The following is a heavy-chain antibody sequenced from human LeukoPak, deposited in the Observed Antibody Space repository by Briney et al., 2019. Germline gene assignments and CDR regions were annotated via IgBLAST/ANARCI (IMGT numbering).Heavy chain of an antibody. V-gene: IGHV4-30-4*08. J-gene: IGHJ6*03. CDR3: ARVALTVSSSYNYYYMEV. D-gene: IGHD6-6*01. CDR2: IYFSGST. CDR1: GGSISSGDYY. Sequence: SQTLSLTCTVSGGSISSGDYYWSWIRQPPGKGLEWIGNIYFSGSTYLNPSLRSRVTISLDMPKYQFSLKLSSVTAADTAVYYCARVALTVSSSYNYYYMEVWGKGTTVTVSS.